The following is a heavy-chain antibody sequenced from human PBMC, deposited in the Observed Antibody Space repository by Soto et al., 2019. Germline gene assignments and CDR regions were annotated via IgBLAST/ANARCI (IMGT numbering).Heavy chain of an antibody. D-gene: IGHD1-7*01. J-gene: IGHJ4*02. Sequence: GSGPTLGNPKRTLILTCAFSGFSLSRKGMSVSWIRQPPGKALEFLALIDWEEEKFYSPSLRTRLTVSQDTSKSQVVLTLTNVDPVDTATYYCTRSTNRNYEYYFDYWGQGTLVTVSS. CDR1: GFSLSRKGMS. V-gene: IGHV2-70*01. CDR3: TRSTNRNYEYYFDY. CDR2: IDWEEEK.